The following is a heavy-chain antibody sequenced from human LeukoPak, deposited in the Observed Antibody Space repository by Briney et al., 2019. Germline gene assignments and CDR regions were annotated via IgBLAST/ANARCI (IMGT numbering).Heavy chain of an antibody. V-gene: IGHV3-48*01. CDR3: ARIDSRGDLSFDF. CDR2: ISGSSSTV. CDR1: GFTVNFYN. Sequence: GGSLRLSCAASGFTVNFYNMNWVRQAPGKGLEWLSYISGSSSTVHYADSVKGRFTVSRDNAKNSLYLQMDSLRAEDTAVYYCARIDSRGDLSFDFWGQGTLVTVAS. D-gene: IGHD3-22*01. J-gene: IGHJ4*02.